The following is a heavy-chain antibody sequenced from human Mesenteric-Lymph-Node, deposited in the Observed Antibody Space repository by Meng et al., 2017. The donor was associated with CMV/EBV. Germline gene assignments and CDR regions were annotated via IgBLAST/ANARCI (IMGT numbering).Heavy chain of an antibody. CDR2: IGADSGGI. J-gene: IGHJ4*02. CDR3: AKGGQEVPLTRRFDY. Sequence: GGSLRLSCVASGFTFNTHAMNWVRQAPGKGLEWVSIIGADSGGIQYGDSVKGRFTISRDNSKNTLYLRVDSLRVEDMAIYFCAKGGQEVPLTRRFDYWGQGTLVTVSS. V-gene: IGHV3-23*01. CDR1: GFTFNTHA. D-gene: IGHD2-15*01.